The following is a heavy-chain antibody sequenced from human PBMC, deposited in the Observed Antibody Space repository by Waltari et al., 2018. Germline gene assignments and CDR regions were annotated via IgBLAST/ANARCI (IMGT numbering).Heavy chain of an antibody. CDR2: IYYSGST. D-gene: IGHD6-13*01. CDR1: GGSISSGGYD. V-gene: IGHV4-31*01. J-gene: IGHJ4*02. Sequence: QVQLQESGPGLVKPSQTLSLTCTVSGGSISSGGYDWSWIRQHPGKGLEWIGYIYYSGSTYYNPSLKSLVTISVDTSKNQFSLKLSSVTAADTAAYYCARASMVSSSWYLPRTEYYFDYWGQGTLVTVSS. CDR3: ARASMVSSSWYLPRTEYYFDY.